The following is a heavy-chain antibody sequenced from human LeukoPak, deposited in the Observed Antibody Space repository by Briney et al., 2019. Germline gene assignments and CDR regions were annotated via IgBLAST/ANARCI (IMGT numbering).Heavy chain of an antibody. Sequence: GGSLRPSCAASGFTVSSNYMSWVRQAPGKGLEWVSVIYSGGSTYYADSVKGRFTISRDDAKNTLYLQMNSLRAEDTAVYYCARETEYYGSGSYYIGYWGQGTLVTVSS. CDR3: ARETEYYGSGSYYIGY. D-gene: IGHD3-10*01. CDR2: IYSGGST. V-gene: IGHV3-53*01. CDR1: GFTVSSNY. J-gene: IGHJ4*02.